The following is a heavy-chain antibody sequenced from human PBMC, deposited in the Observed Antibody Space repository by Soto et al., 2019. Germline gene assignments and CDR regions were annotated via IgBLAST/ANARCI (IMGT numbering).Heavy chain of an antibody. V-gene: IGHV1-18*01. D-gene: IGHD6-19*01. J-gene: IGHJ3*02. CDR2: ISAYNGNT. Sequence: ASVKVSCKASGYTFTSYGIGWVRQAPGQGLEWMGWISAYNGNTIYAQKLQGRVTKTTDTSTSTAYMELRSLRSDDTAVYYCAGDERYSSGWYGAFDIWGQGTMVTVSS. CDR3: AGDERYSSGWYGAFDI. CDR1: GYTFTSYG.